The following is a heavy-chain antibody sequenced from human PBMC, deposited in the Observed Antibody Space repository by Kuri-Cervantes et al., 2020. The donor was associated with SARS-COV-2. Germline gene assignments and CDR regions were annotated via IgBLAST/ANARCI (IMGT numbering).Heavy chain of an antibody. D-gene: IGHD2-2*01. V-gene: IGHV4-59*08. CDR2: VYYGGST. CDR1: GGSFSSYY. CDR3: ARAAPPLGYCSSTSCGEIDY. Sequence: SETLSLTCTVSGGSFSSYYWSWVRQPPGKGLEWIGFVYYGGSTNYNPSLKSRVTISVDTSKNQFSLKLSSVTAADTAVYYCARAAPPLGYCSSTSCGEIDYWGQGTLVTVSS. J-gene: IGHJ4*02.